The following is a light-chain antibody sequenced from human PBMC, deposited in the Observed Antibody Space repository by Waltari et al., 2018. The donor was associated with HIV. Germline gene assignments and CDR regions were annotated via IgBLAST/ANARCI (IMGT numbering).Light chain of an antibody. CDR1: NIGNKG. CDR3: QVWDRPSDQWV. V-gene: IGLV3-21*01. CDR2: ANV. Sequence: YVLTQPPSVSVAPGEMARLTCGGNNIGNKGVHWYQLKSGQAPLLVIFANVDRPSRITERFSGSISGFTATLAISRVEPGDEAVYYCQVWDRPSDQWVFGGGTTLIV. J-gene: IGLJ3*02.